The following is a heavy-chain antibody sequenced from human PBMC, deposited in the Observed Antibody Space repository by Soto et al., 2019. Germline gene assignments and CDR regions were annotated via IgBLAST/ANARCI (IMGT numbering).Heavy chain of an antibody. Sequence: QVQLQQWGAGLLKPSETLSLTCAVYGGSFSGYYWSWIRQPPGKGLEWIGEINHSGSTNYNPSLKSRVTISVDTSKNQFSLKLSSVTAADTAVYYCARGRPGRVYSWGQGTLVTVSS. CDR2: INHSGST. V-gene: IGHV4-34*01. J-gene: IGHJ5*02. CDR3: ARGRPGRVYS. D-gene: IGHD1-26*01. CDR1: GGSFSGYY.